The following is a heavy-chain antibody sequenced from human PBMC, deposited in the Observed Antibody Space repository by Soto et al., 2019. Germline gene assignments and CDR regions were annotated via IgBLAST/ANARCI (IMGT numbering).Heavy chain of an antibody. D-gene: IGHD6-13*01. CDR1: GFTFSSYA. V-gene: IGHV3-64*01. Sequence: EVQLVESGGGLVQPGGSLRLSCAASGFTFSSYAMHWVRQAPGKGLEYVSVISSNGGSTYYANSVKGRFTISRDNSKNTLYLQMGSLRAEDMAVYYCAGSPVPGSTWYLHFDLWGRGTLVTVSS. CDR3: AGSPVPGSTWYLHFDL. CDR2: ISSNGGST. J-gene: IGHJ2*01.